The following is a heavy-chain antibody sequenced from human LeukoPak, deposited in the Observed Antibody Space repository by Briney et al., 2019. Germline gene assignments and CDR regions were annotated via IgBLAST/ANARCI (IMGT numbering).Heavy chain of an antibody. CDR2: IKTDGSVT. CDR3: AREGNWNLEW. J-gene: IGHJ4*02. Sequence: AGGSLRLSCAASGFSFSSDWMHWVRQAPGKGLVWVSRIKTDGSVTEYADSVKGRFTISTDHAKNTVYLQMNSLRGEDTAVYYCAREGNWNLEWWGQGTLVTVSS. V-gene: IGHV3-74*03. D-gene: IGHD1-1*01. CDR1: GFSFSSDW.